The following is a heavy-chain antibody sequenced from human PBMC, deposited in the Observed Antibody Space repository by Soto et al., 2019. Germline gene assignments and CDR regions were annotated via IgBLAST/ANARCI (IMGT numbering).Heavy chain of an antibody. J-gene: IGHJ6*02. CDR3: ARDLRGGSYGMDV. CDR2: IYYSGST. V-gene: IGHV4-31*03. CDR1: GGSISSGGYY. Sequence: QVQLQESGPGLVKPSQTLSLTCTVSGGSISSGGYYWSWIRQHPGKGLEWIGYIYYSGSTYYNPSLQSRVTISVETSKNQFSLKLSSVTAADTAVDYRARDLRGGSYGMDVWGQGTTVTVSS. D-gene: IGHD3-10*01.